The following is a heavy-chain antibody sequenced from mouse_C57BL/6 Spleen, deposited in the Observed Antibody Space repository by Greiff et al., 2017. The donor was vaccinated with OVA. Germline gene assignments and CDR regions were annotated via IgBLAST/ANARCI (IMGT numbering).Heavy chain of an antibody. CDR3: ARRGSSYGHAMDY. Sequence: EVQLQQSGPELVKPGDSVKISCKASGYSFTGYFMNWVMQSHGKSLEWIGRINPYNGDTFYNQKFKGKATLTVDKSSSTAHMELRSLTSEDSAVYYCARRGSSYGHAMDYWGQGTSVTVSS. D-gene: IGHD1-1*01. CDR2: INPYNGDT. J-gene: IGHJ4*01. CDR1: GYSFTGYF. V-gene: IGHV1-20*01.